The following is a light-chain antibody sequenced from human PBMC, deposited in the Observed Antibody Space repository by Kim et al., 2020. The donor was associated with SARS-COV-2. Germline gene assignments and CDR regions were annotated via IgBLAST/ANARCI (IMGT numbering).Light chain of an antibody. CDR2: GAS. J-gene: IGKJ4*01. Sequence: EVDMTQSPDTLSVSLGDRVTITCRASQGVSSKLAWYLQKPGKSPRLLIYGASTMDTGIPARFSGSGSGTEFTLTISGLQAEDYAVYYCQQYDKWPLTFGRGTQVDIK. CDR3: QQYDKWPLT. CDR1: QGVSSK. V-gene: IGKV3-15*01.